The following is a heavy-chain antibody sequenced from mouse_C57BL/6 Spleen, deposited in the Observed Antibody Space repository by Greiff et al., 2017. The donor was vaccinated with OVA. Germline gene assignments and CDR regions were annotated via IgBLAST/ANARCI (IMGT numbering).Heavy chain of an antibody. CDR2: ISYDGSN. J-gene: IGHJ1*03. Sequence: EVHLVESGPGLVKPSQSLSLTCSVTGYSITSGYYWNWIRQFPGNKLEWMGYISYDGSNNYNPSLKNRISITRDTSKNQFFLKLNSVTTEDTATYYCARERGYGNYVHWYFDVWGTGTTVTVSS. CDR1: GYSITSGYY. D-gene: IGHD2-10*02. CDR3: ARERGYGNYVHWYFDV. V-gene: IGHV3-6*01.